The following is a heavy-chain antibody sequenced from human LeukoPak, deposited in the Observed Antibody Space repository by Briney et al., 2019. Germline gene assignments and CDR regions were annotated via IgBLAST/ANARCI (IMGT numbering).Heavy chain of an antibody. D-gene: IGHD5-18*01. CDR2: ISSDGNNK. Sequence: PGRSLRLSCAASGFTFSSYSVHWVRQAPGKGLEWVAVISSDGNNKYYADSVKGRFTISRDNSKNTLHLQMNSLRAEDTAVYYCARGGDSYGQRGVYWGQGTLVTVSS. CDR1: GFTFSSYS. CDR3: ARGGDSYGQRGVY. J-gene: IGHJ4*02. V-gene: IGHV3-30-3*01.